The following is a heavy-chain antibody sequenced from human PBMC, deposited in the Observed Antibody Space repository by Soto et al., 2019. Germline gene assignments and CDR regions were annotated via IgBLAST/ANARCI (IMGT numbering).Heavy chain of an antibody. CDR2: INPNSGGT. Sequence: QVQLVKSGAEVKKPGASVKVSCKASGYTFTGYYMHWVRQAPGQVLEWMGWINPNSGGTNYAQKFQGWVTMTRDTSISTAYMELSRLRSDDTAVYYCARDLRDSRGYYPYYYYYYGMDVWGQGTTVTVS. V-gene: IGHV1-2*04. CDR1: GYTFTGYY. CDR3: ARDLRDSRGYYPYYYYYYGMDV. D-gene: IGHD3-22*01. J-gene: IGHJ6*02.